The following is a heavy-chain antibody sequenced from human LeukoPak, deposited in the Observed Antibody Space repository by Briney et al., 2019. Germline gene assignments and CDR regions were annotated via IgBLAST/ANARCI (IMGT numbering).Heavy chain of an antibody. CDR1: GFNFSSYW. CDR2: IKQDGNKK. D-gene: IGHD6-19*01. J-gene: IGHJ6*03. V-gene: IGHV3-7*01. CDR3: ARDHSDSQWPPDSYYYCMDV. Sequence: PGGTLRLSCAASGFNFSSYWMSWVRQAPGKGLEWMANIKQDGNKKYYVDSVKSRFTISRDNSKNTLYLQMNSLRAEDTAVYYCARDHSDSQWPPDSYYYCMDVWGKGTTVTVSS.